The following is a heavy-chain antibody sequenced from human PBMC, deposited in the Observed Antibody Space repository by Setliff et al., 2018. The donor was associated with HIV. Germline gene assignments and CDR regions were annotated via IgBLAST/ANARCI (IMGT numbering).Heavy chain of an antibody. V-gene: IGHV4-34*01. J-gene: IGHJ3*02. CDR2: INHSGST. CDR1: GGSFSGYH. Sequence: PSETLSLTCGVYGGSFSGYHWSWIRQPPGKGLEWIGEINHSGSTNYNPSLKSRVTISVDTSKNTLYLQMNSLRAEDTAVYYCARDFTYGGYYHDAFDIWGQGTMVTVSS. CDR3: ARDFTYGGYYHDAFDI. D-gene: IGHD3-3*01.